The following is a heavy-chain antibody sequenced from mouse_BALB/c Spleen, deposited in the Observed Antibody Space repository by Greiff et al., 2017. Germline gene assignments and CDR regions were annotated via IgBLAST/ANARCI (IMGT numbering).Heavy chain of an antibody. D-gene: IGHD2-14*01. V-gene: IGHV3-6*02. J-gene: IGHJ1*01. CDR1: GYSITSGYY. Sequence: EVHLVESGPGLVKPSQSLSLTCSVTGYSITSGYYWNWIRQFPGNKLEWMGYISYDGSNNYNPSLKNRISITRDTSKNQFFLKLNSVTTEDTATYYCARDRYGGFDVWGAGTTVTVSS. CDR3: ARDRYGGFDV. CDR2: ISYDGSN.